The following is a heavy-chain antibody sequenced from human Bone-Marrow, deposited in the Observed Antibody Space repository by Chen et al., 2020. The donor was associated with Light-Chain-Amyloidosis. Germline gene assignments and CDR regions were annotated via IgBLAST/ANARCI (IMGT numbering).Heavy chain of an antibody. CDR2: MNPNSGNT. CDR1: GYTFTSYD. Sequence: QVQLVQSGAAVKKPGASVKVSCKASGYTFTSYDINWVRQATGQGLEWMGWMNPNSGNTGYAQKFRGRDTMTRNTSIRTAYMELSSLRSGNRAVYDCAGGRRSMGYCSSTSCNYDAYYYGMDVWGQGTTVTVSS. V-gene: IGHV1-8*01. J-gene: IGHJ6*02. CDR3: AGGRRSMGYCSSTSCNYDAYYYGMDV. D-gene: IGHD2-2*01.